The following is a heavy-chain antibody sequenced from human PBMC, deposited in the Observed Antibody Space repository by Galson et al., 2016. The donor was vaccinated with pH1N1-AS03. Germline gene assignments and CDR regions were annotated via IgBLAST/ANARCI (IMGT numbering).Heavy chain of an antibody. J-gene: IGHJ3*02. D-gene: IGHD3-16*01. CDR1: DGSISSSSYY. CDR3: ARQKGGSKTAFDI. Sequence: SETLSLTCTVSDGSISSSSYYWGWIRQPPGKGLDWIASIYYSGSTYSNPSLKSRVTISVDTSKNQFSLKLISVTAADTAVYYCARQKGGSKTAFDIWGQGTMVTVSS. V-gene: IGHV4-39*01. CDR2: IYYSGST.